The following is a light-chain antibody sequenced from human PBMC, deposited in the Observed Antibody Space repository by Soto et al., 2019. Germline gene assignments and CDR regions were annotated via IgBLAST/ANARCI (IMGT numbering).Light chain of an antibody. CDR2: DAS. CDR1: QSISSW. V-gene: IGKV1-5*01. CDR3: QQYNSYAYT. J-gene: IGKJ2*01. Sequence: DIQMTQSPSTLSASVGDRVTITCRASQSISSWLAWYQQKPGKAPKLLIYDASSLESGVPSRFSGSGSGTAFTLTISSLQPAEFETYYCQQYNSYAYTFGQGTKLEIK.